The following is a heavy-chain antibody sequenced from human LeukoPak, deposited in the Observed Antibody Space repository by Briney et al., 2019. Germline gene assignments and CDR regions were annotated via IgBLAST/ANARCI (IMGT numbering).Heavy chain of an antibody. CDR1: GYTFTGYY. CDR2: INPNSGGT. Sequence: ASVKASCKASGYTFTGYYMHWVRQAPGQGPEWMGWINPNSGGTNYAQKFQGRVTMTRDTSLSTVYMELSRLRSDDTAVYYCATQATSGWHFSWGQGTLVTVSS. D-gene: IGHD6-19*01. V-gene: IGHV1-2*02. CDR3: ATQATSGWHFS. J-gene: IGHJ5*02.